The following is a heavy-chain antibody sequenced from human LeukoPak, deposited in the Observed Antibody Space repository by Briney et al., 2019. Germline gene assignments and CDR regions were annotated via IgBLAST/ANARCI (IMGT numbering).Heavy chain of an antibody. Sequence: SETLSLTCTVSGGSISSSSHFWGWIRQPPGKGLEWIGSIYYSGSTNYNPSLKSRVTISVDTSKNQFSLKLSSVTAADTAVYYCAGASGTTFGSWGQGTLVTVSS. CDR3: AGASGTTFGS. CDR1: GGSISSSSHF. CDR2: IYYSGST. D-gene: IGHD1-26*01. J-gene: IGHJ5*01. V-gene: IGHV4-39*07.